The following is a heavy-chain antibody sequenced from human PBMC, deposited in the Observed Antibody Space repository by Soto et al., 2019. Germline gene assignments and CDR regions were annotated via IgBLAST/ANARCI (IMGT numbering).Heavy chain of an antibody. V-gene: IGHV3-21*01. CDR2: ISSSSSYI. CDR1: GFTFSSYS. J-gene: IGHJ5*02. CDR3: ARDSDYNWFDP. Sequence: GGSLILSCAASGFTFSSYSMNWVRQAPGKGLEWVSSISSSSSYIYYADSVKGRFTISRDNAKNSLYLQMNSLRAEDTAVYYCARDSDYNWFDPWGQGTLVTVSS.